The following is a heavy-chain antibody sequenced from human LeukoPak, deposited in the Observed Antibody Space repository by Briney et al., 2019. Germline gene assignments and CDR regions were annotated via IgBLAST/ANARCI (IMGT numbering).Heavy chain of an antibody. D-gene: IGHD1-26*01. J-gene: IGHJ5*02. V-gene: IGHV4-4*07. Sequence: SETLSLTCTVSGGSISSYYWSWIRQPAGKGLEWIGRIYTSGSTNYNPSLKSRVTMSVDTSKNQFSLKLSPVTAADTAVYYCARDRTSLWELIQGRWFDPWGQGTLVTVSS. CDR3: ARDRTSLWELIQGRWFDP. CDR1: GGSISSYY. CDR2: IYTSGST.